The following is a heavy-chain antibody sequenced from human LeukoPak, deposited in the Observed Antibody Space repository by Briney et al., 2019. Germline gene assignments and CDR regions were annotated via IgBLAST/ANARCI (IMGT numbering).Heavy chain of an antibody. CDR2: ISYDGSNK. D-gene: IGHD6-19*01. CDR3: ARDRGYSSGWTANLFDY. Sequence: GSLRLSCAASGFTFSSYAMHWVRQAPGKGLEWVAVISYDGSNKYYADSVKGRFTISRDNSKNTLYLQMNSLRAEDTAVYYCARDRGYSSGWTANLFDYWGQGTLVTVSS. J-gene: IGHJ4*02. V-gene: IGHV3-30*04. CDR1: GFTFSSYA.